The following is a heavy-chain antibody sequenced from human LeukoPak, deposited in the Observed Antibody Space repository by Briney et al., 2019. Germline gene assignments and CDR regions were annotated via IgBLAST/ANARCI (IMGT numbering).Heavy chain of an antibody. CDR3: ATDKAGDSYSDY. CDR1: GFTFGQYW. CDR2: IRQDGHEN. D-gene: IGHD3-10*01. V-gene: IGHV3-7*01. Sequence: GGSLRLSCAASGFTFGQYWMSWVRQAPGKGLEWVANIRQDGHENYYADSVKGRFTISRDNAKNSLYLQMNSLRAEDTAVYYCATDKAGDSYSDYWGQGTLVTVSS. J-gene: IGHJ4*02.